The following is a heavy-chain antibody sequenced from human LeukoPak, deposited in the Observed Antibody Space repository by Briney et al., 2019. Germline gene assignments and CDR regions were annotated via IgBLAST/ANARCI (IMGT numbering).Heavy chain of an antibody. V-gene: IGHV1-69*01. Sequence: SVKVSCTASGGTFSSYAISWVRQAPGQGLEWMGGIIPIFGTANYAQKFQGRVTITADESTSTAYMELSSLRSEDTAVYYCARGLQYDYYYYYMDVWGKGTTVTVSS. J-gene: IGHJ6*03. D-gene: IGHD4-11*01. CDR3: ARGLQYDYYYYYMDV. CDR1: GGTFSSYA. CDR2: IIPIFGTA.